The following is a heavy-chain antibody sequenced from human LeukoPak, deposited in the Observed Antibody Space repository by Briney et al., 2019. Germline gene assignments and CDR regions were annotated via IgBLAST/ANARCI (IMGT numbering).Heavy chain of an antibody. CDR1: GFTVSSNY. Sequence: GGSLRLSCAASGFTVSSNYMSWVRQAPGKGLEWVSVIHTGGSTDYADSVKGRFTISRDNSKNTLYLQMNSLRADDTAVYYCATAVKGRAFDIWGQGTMVTVSS. V-gene: IGHV3-53*01. D-gene: IGHD3-22*01. J-gene: IGHJ3*02. CDR2: IHTGGST. CDR3: ATAVKGRAFDI.